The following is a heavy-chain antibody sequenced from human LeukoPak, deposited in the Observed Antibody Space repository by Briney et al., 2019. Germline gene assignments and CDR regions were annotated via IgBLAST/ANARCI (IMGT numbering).Heavy chain of an antibody. CDR2: ISYDGSNK. D-gene: IGHD6-6*01. V-gene: IGHV3-30*01. CDR1: GFTFSSYA. Sequence: PGGSLRLSCAASGFTFSSYAMHWVRQAPGKGLEWVAVISYDGSNKYYADSVKGRFTISRDNSKNTLYLQMNSLRAEDTAVYYCARDTVPFYYYYYIDVWGKGTTVTVSS. J-gene: IGHJ6*03. CDR3: ARDTVPFYYYYYIDV.